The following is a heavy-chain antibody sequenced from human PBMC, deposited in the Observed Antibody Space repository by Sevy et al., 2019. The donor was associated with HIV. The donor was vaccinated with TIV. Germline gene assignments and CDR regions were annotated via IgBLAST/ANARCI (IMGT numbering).Heavy chain of an antibody. CDR2: ISGSGTTT. CDR1: GFTFSSYA. J-gene: IGHJ4*02. D-gene: IGHD2-15*01. Sequence: GGSLRLSCAASGFTFSSYAMSWVRQAPGKGLEWVSGISGSGTTTYYADSVKGRFTISRDNSKNTLYLQMKSLRAEDTAVYFCAKEDCSGGRCYGGFDYWGQGTMVTVSS. V-gene: IGHV3-23*01. CDR3: AKEDCSGGRCYGGFDY.